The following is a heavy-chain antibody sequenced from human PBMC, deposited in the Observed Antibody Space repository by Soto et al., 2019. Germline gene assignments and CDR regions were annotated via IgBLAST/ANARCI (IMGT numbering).Heavy chain of an antibody. D-gene: IGHD1-26*01. CDR2: ISGSGGSS. V-gene: IGHV3-23*01. CDR1: GFTFSSYA. J-gene: IGHJ4*02. Sequence: GGSLRLSCAASGFTFSSYAMSWVRQAPGKGLEWVSAISGSGGSSYYADSVKGRFTISRDNSKNTLYLQMNSLRAEDTAVYYCAKVCSIVGATPFGYWGQGTLVTVSS. CDR3: AKVCSIVGATPFGY.